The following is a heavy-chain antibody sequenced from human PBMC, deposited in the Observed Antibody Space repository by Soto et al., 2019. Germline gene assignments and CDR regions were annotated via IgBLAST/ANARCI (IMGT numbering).Heavy chain of an antibody. Sequence: QVQLVESGGGVVLPGRSLRLSCAASGFTFSSYGMHWVRQAPGKGLEWVAIISYDGSNTYYADSVKGRFTISRDNSKNTLYLQMNSLRAEDTSVYYCAKEGGLSGSYYISSSYYFDYWGQGTLVTVSS. CDR1: GFTFSSYG. D-gene: IGHD1-26*01. CDR2: ISYDGSNT. J-gene: IGHJ4*02. CDR3: AKEGGLSGSYYISSSYYFDY. V-gene: IGHV3-30*18.